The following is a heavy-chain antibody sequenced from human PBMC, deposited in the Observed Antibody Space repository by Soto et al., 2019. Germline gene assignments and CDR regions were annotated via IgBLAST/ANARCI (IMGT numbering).Heavy chain of an antibody. Sequence: SETLSLTCSVSGASISSFNWNWVRQPAGKGPEWVGRLNIAGTINYNPSLKSRITMSMNTSKNQISLHLRSVTAADTAIYYCARDRGEYTSSWFWYFSHWGHGTLVTVSS. CDR1: GASISSFN. CDR2: LNIAGTI. D-gene: IGHD6-13*01. CDR3: ARDRGEYTSSWFWYFSH. J-gene: IGHJ2*01. V-gene: IGHV4-4*07.